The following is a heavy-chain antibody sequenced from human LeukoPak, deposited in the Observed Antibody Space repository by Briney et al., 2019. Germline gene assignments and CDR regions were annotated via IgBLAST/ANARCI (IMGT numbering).Heavy chain of an antibody. CDR2: IFYRGST. J-gene: IGHJ5*02. CDR3: ARFAHNWFDP. V-gene: IGHV4-59*02. Sequence: PSETLSLTCTVSGDSVSNNYWNWIRQPPGKGLEWIGYIFYRGSTNYNPSLKSRVTISVDTSKNQFSLKLSSVTAADTAVYYCARFAHNWFDPWGQGTLVTVSS. CDR1: GDSVSNNY.